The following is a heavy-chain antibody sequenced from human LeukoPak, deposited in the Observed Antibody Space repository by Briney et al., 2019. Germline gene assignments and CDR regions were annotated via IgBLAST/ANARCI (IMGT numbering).Heavy chain of an antibody. CDR3: ARNSEGRHDYGDYARSNAFDI. CDR1: GGSFSGYY. V-gene: IGHV4-34*01. Sequence: PSGTLSLTCAVYGGSFSGYYWSWIRQPPGKGLEWIGEINHSGSTNYNPSLKSRVTISVDTSKNQFSLKLSSVTAADTAVYYCARNSEGRHDYGDYARSNAFDIWGQGTMVTVSS. J-gene: IGHJ3*02. CDR2: INHSGST. D-gene: IGHD4-17*01.